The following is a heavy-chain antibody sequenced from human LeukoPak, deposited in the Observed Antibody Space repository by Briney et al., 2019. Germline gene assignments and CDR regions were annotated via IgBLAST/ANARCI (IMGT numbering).Heavy chain of an antibody. Sequence: GGSLRLSCAASGFTFSNAWMSWVRQAPGKGLEWVGRIKSKTDGGTTDYAAPVKGRFTISRDDSKNTLYLQMNSLKTEDPAVYYCTTDPVVYSYGLDYWGQGTLVTVSS. V-gene: IGHV3-15*01. CDR3: TTDPVVYSYGLDY. J-gene: IGHJ4*02. CDR1: GFTFSNAW. D-gene: IGHD5-18*01. CDR2: IKSKTDGGTT.